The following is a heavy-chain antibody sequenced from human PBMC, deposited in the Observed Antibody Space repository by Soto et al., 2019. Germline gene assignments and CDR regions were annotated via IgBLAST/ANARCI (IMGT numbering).Heavy chain of an antibody. J-gene: IGHJ5*02. V-gene: IGHV4-34*01. D-gene: IGHD2-2*01. CDR1: GGSFSGYY. CDR2: INHSGST. CDR3: ASAPQRYCSSTSCPNWFDP. Sequence: SVTLSLTCAVDGGSFSGYYLSWIRQPPGKGLEWIGEINHSGSTNYNPSLKSRVTISVDTSKNQFSLKLSSVTAADTAVYYCASAPQRYCSSTSCPNWFDPWGQGTLVTVSS.